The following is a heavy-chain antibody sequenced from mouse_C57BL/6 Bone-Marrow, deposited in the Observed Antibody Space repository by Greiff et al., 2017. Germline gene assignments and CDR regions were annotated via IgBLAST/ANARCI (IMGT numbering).Heavy chain of an antibody. V-gene: IGHV1-22*01. Sequence: VQLQQSGPELVKPGASVKMSCKASGYTFTDYNMHWVKQSHGKSLEWIGYINPNNGGTSYNPKFKGKASLTVNKSSSTAYMELRSLTSEDSAVYYCARGGYYYGSSYVGVFDVWGTGTTVTVSS. J-gene: IGHJ1*03. CDR1: GYTFTDYN. CDR2: INPNNGGT. D-gene: IGHD1-1*01. CDR3: ARGGYYYGSSYVGVFDV.